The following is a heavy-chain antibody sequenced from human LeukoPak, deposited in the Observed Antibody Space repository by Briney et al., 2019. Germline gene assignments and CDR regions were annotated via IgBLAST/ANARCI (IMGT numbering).Heavy chain of an antibody. CDR2: MSGSGGST. D-gene: IGHD3-16*02. CDR1: GFTFSRHG. CDR3: AKDSYYDYVWGSYRYTNQFDY. V-gene: IGHV3-23*01. Sequence: GGSLRLSCVASGFTFSRHGMNWVRQAPGKGLEWVSGMSGSGGSTYYADSVKGRFTISRDNSKNTLYLQMNSLRAEDTAVYYCAKDSYYDYVWGSYRYTNQFDYWGQGTLVTVSS. J-gene: IGHJ4*02.